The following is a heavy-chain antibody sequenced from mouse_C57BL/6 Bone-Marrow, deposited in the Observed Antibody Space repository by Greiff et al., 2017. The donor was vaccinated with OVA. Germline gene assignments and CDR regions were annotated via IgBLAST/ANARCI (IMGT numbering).Heavy chain of an antibody. V-gene: IGHV5-12*01. D-gene: IGHD1-1*01. J-gene: IGHJ4*01. CDR3: ARHRYYYGSKDYYAMDY. CDR1: GFTFSDYY. Sequence: EVMLVESGGGLVQPGGSLKLSCAASGFTFSDYYMYWVRQTPEKRLEWVAYISNGGGSTYYPDTVKGRFTISRDNAKNTLYLQMSRLKSEDTAMYYCARHRYYYGSKDYYAMDYWGQGTSVTVSS. CDR2: ISNGGGST.